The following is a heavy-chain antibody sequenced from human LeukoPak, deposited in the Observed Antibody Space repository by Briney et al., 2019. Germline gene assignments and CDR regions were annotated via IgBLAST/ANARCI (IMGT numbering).Heavy chain of an antibody. J-gene: IGHJ4*02. CDR1: GYTFTGYY. V-gene: IGHV1-2*02. Sequence: GASVKASCKASGYTFTGYYMHWVRQAPGQGLEWMGWINPNSGGTNYAQKFQGRVTMTRDTSISTAYMELSRLRSDDTAVYYCARGGYYYDSSGSPGGYWGQGTLVTVSS. D-gene: IGHD3-22*01. CDR2: INPNSGGT. CDR3: ARGGYYYDSSGSPGGY.